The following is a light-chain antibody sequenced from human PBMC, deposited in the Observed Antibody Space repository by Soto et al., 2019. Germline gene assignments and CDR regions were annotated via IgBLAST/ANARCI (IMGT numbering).Light chain of an antibody. CDR3: SSYAGSNNLV. V-gene: IGLV2-8*01. CDR1: SSDVGGYNY. J-gene: IGLJ2*01. Sequence: QSALTQPPSASGSPGQSVTISCTGTSSDVGGYNYVSWYQQHPGKAPKLMIYEVNKRPSGVPDRFSGSKSGNTASLTVSGLQNEDEADYYCSSYAGSNNLVFGGGTKLTVL. CDR2: EVN.